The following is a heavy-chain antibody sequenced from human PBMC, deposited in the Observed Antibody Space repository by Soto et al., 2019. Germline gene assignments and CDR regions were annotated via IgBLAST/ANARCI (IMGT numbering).Heavy chain of an antibody. D-gene: IGHD6-6*01. CDR3: ARDSRGYSSSPQFDY. CDR1: GFPFRGYC. Sequence: LXLFCAGSGFPFRGYCMSWVRQAPWKGLEWVANIKQDGSEKYYVDSVKGRFTISRDNAKNSLYLQMNSLRAEDTAVYYCARDSRGYSSSPQFDYWGQGTLVTVSS. CDR2: IKQDGSEK. V-gene: IGHV3-7*01. J-gene: IGHJ4*02.